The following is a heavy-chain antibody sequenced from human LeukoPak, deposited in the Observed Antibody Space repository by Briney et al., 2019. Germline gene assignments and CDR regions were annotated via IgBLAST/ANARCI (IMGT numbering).Heavy chain of an antibody. CDR3: AKDMTPHGYKDYYFDY. D-gene: IGHD5-24*01. CDR2: ISGDGGST. CDR1: GGSISSYY. J-gene: IGHJ4*02. V-gene: IGHV3-43*02. Sequence: PSETLSLTCTVSGGSISSYYWSWTRQPPGKGLEWVSLISGDGGSTYYADSVKGRFTISRDNSKNSLYLQMNSLRTEDTALYYCAKDMTPHGYKDYYFDYWGQGTLVTVSS.